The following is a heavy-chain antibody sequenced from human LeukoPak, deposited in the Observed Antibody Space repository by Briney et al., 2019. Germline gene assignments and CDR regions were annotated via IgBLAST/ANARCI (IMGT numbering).Heavy chain of an antibody. CDR3: AKDRRFESYSTYYYGMDV. D-gene: IGHD1-26*01. CDR2: ISYDGSNK. V-gene: IGHV3-30*18. CDR1: GFTFSSYG. Sequence: PGGSLRLSCAASGFTFSSYGMHWVRQAPGKGLEWVAVISYDGSNKYYADSVKGRFTISRDNSKNTLYLQMNSLRAEDTAVYYCAKDRRFESYSTYYYGMDVWGQGTTVTVSS. J-gene: IGHJ6*02.